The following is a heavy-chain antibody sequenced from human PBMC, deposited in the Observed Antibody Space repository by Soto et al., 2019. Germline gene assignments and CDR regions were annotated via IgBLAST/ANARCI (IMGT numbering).Heavy chain of an antibody. J-gene: IGHJ5*02. D-gene: IGHD6-13*01. CDR3: AMSGLAERRASNWFDP. CDR1: GGSISSGSHY. Sequence: SETLSLTCTVSGGSISSGSHYGGWIRQPPGKGLERIGCIYYTGSTYYNMSLKSRVTISVDTSKNQFSLKLHSVTAADTAVYYFAMSGLAERRASNWFDPWGQGTLVTVSS. CDR2: IYYTGST. V-gene: IGHV4-39*01.